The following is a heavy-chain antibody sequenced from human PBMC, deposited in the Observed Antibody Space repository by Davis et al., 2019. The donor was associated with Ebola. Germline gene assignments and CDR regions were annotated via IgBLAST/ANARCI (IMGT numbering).Heavy chain of an antibody. D-gene: IGHD3-10*01. CDR3: AKDLAWFGELLYYYYYGMDV. V-gene: IGHV3-21*01. Sequence: GGSLRLSCAASGFTFSSYSMNWVRQAPGKGLEWVSSISSSSSYIYYADSVKGRFTISRDNAKNSLYLQMNSLRAEDTAVYYCAKDLAWFGELLYYYYYGMDVWGQGTTVTVSS. CDR1: GFTFSSYS. J-gene: IGHJ6*02. CDR2: ISSSSSYI.